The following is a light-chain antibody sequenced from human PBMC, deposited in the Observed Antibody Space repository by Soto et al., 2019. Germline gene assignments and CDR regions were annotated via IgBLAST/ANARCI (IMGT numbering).Light chain of an antibody. CDR1: RSVSGC. V-gene: IGKV3-11*01. Sequence: EIVLTQSPATLSLSPGERATLSCRASRSVSGCVACYQQKPGQPPRLLIYDASDRGTSIPARFSGSGSGTNFTLPISSLEPEDVAVDYCQQRFNWTPFTFGGGTKVEIK. CDR3: QQRFNWTPFT. CDR2: DAS. J-gene: IGKJ4*01.